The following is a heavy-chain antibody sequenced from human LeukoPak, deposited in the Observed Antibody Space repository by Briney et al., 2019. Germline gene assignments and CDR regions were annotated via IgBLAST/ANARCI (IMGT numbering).Heavy chain of an antibody. D-gene: IGHD6-6*01. V-gene: IGHV4-59*01. CDR3: ARHIAARLASGYYYYMDV. CDR1: GGSISNYY. J-gene: IGHJ6*03. Sequence: PSETLSLTCIVSGGSISNYYWSWIRQSPGKELEYIGHIYYSGSSTYNPSLKSRVTISVDTSKNQFSLRLSSVTAADTAVYYCARHIAARLASGYYYYMDVWGKGTTVTVSS. CDR2: IYYSGSS.